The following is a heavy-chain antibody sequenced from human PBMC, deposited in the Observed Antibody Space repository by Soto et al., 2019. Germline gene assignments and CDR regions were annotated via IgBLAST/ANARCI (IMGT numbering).Heavy chain of an antibody. D-gene: IGHD6-13*01. V-gene: IGHV3-30*03. CDR3: ASRGSYSSSQHGYYGMDV. Sequence: QVQLVESGGGVVQPGRSLRLSCAASGFTFSSYGMHWVRQAPGKGLEWVTVISYDGSNKYYADSVKGRFTISRDNSKNKLYLQMNSLRAEDTAVYYCASRGSYSSSQHGYYGMDVWGQGTTVTVSS. CDR1: GFTFSSYG. J-gene: IGHJ6*02. CDR2: ISYDGSNK.